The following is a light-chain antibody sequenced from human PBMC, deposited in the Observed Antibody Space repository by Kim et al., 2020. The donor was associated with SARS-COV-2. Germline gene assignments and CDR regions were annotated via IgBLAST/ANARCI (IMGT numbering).Light chain of an antibody. Sequence: SVNLTCTLSSGHSSYAIAWHQQQPEKGPRYLMKLNSDGSHSKGDGIPDRFSGSSSGAERYLPISSLQSEDEADYYCQTWGTGPVVFGGGTQLTVL. CDR3: QTWGTGPVV. CDR1: SGHSSYA. J-gene: IGLJ2*01. CDR2: LNSDGSH. V-gene: IGLV4-69*01.